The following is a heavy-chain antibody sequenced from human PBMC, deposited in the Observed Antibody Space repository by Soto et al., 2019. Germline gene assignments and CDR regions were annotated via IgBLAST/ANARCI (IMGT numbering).Heavy chain of an antibody. CDR2: FDPEDGET. CDR1: GYTLTELS. CDR3: ATKTYGGYQFDY. V-gene: IGHV1-24*01. D-gene: IGHD4-17*01. Sequence: ASVKVSCKVSGYTLTELSMHWVRQAPGKGLEWMGGFDPEDGETIYAQKFQGRVTMTEDTSTDTAYMELSSLRSEDTAVYYCATKTYGGYQFDYWGQGTLVTVSS. J-gene: IGHJ4*02.